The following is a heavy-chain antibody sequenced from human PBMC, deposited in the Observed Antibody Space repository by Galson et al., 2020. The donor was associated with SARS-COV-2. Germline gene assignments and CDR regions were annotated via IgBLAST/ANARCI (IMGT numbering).Heavy chain of an antibody. V-gene: IGHV4-34*01. J-gene: IGHJ4*01. CDR3: ARLRQLDY. D-gene: IGHD6-6*01. CDR1: GGSFSGHD. CDR2: ISHSGST. Sequence: SETLSLTCAVYGGSFSGHDWTWIRQPPGKGLQWIGEISHSGSTNYSPSLKSWVTISIDTSKNQFSLTLKSVTAADTAVYYCARLRQLDYWGHGTLVTVSS.